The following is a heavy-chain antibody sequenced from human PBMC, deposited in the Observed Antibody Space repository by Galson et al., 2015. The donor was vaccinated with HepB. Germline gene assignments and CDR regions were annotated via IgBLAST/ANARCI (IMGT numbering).Heavy chain of an antibody. D-gene: IGHD3-10*01. J-gene: IGHJ4*02. CDR3: ARDRLGRYYGSGSGPYY. V-gene: IGHV3-74*01. Sequence: SLRLSCAAPGFTFSSYWMHWVRQAPGKGLVWVSRINSDGSSTSYADSVKGRFTISRDNAKNTLYLQMNSLRAEDTAVYYCARDRLGRYYGSGSGPYYWGQGTLVTVSS. CDR1: GFTFSSYW. CDR2: INSDGSST.